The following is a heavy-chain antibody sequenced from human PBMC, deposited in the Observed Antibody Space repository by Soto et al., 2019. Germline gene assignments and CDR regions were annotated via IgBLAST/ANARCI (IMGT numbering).Heavy chain of an antibody. CDR3: AKDGFYSSGWIDY. V-gene: IGHV3-9*01. D-gene: IGHD6-19*01. Sequence: PGGSLRLSCAASGFPFDDYAMHWVRQAPGKGLEWVSGISWNSGSIGYVDSVKGRFTISRDNAKNSLYLQMNSLRAEDTALYYCAKDGFYSSGWIDYWGQGTLVTVSS. CDR1: GFPFDDYA. CDR2: ISWNSGSI. J-gene: IGHJ4*02.